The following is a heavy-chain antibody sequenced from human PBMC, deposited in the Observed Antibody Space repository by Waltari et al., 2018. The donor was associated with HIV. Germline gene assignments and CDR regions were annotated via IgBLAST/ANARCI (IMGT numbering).Heavy chain of an antibody. D-gene: IGHD1-26*01. CDR2: INSDGSTT. CDR1: GFTLSSYW. V-gene: IGHV3-74*01. CDR3: AKGGANHIDF. J-gene: IGHJ4*02. Sequence: EVRLVESGGGLVQPGGSLRLSCAASGFTLSSYWMHWVRQAPGKGLVWVSRINSDGSTTSYADSVKGRFTISRDNAKNTLYLQMNSLRAEDTAVYYCAKGGANHIDFWGQGTLVTVSS.